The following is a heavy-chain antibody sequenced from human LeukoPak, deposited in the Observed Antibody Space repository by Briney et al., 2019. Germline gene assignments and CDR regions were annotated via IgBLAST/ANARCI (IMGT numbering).Heavy chain of an antibody. Sequence: GGSLRLSCAASGFTFDDYAMHWVRQAPGKGLEWVSGISWNIGSIGYADSVKGRFTISRDNAKNSLYLQMNSLRAEDTALYYCAKEGLAAAGTFDYWGQGTLVTVSS. CDR1: GFTFDDYA. V-gene: IGHV3-9*01. D-gene: IGHD6-13*01. CDR3: AKEGLAAAGTFDY. J-gene: IGHJ4*02. CDR2: ISWNIGSI.